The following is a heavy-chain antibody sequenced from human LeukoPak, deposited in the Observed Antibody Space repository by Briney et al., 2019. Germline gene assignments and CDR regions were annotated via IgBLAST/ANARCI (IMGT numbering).Heavy chain of an antibody. V-gene: IGHV3-23*01. CDR3: AKITEYCSGGSCYTGDY. J-gene: IGHJ4*02. D-gene: IGHD2-15*01. Sequence: PGGSLRLSCLASGFTFRHYAMNWVRQAPGKGLEWVSAISFSGGLTYYADSVKGRFTISRDNSKNTLYLEMNSLRAEDTAVCYCAKITEYCSGGSCYTGDYWGQGTLVTVSS. CDR2: ISFSGGLT. CDR1: GFTFRHYA.